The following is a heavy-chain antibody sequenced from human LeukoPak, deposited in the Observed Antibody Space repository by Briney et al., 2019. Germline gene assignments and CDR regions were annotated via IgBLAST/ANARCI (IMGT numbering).Heavy chain of an antibody. V-gene: IGHV4-34*01. Sequence: SETLSLTCAVYGVSLSGYYWSWIRQPPGKGLEWLGEINHSGSTNYNPSLKSRVTISVDTSKNQFSLKLSSVTAADTAVYYCARLGGEYGSGSYYNYYYYMDVWGKGTTVTVSS. D-gene: IGHD3-10*01. CDR3: ARLGGEYGSGSYYNYYYYMDV. J-gene: IGHJ6*03. CDR1: GVSLSGYY. CDR2: INHSGST.